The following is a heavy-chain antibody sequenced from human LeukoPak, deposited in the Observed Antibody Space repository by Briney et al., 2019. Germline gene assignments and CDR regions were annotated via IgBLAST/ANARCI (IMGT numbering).Heavy chain of an antibody. D-gene: IGHD3-9*01. CDR1: GYTFTGYY. CDR3: ARGDYDILTGYYLYYYYYGMDV. Sequence: ASVKVSCKASGYTFTGYYMHWVRQAPGQGLEWMGWMNPNSGNTGYAQKFQGRVTMTRNTSISTAYMELSSLRPEDTAVYYCARGDYDILTGYYLYYYYYGMDVWGQGTTVTVSS. V-gene: IGHV1-8*02. J-gene: IGHJ6*02. CDR2: MNPNSGNT.